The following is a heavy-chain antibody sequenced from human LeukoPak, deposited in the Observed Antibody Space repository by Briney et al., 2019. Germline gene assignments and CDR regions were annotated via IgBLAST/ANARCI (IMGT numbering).Heavy chain of an antibody. J-gene: IGHJ5*02. CDR3: AKNQVSGSYPPNWFDP. CDR1: GFTFRSYA. Sequence: PGGSLRLSCAASGFTFRSYAMTWVRQAPEKGLEWVAAISGTGGDTYYADSVKGRFTISRENSKYMLYLQVNSLISEDTAVYYCAKNQVSGSYPPNWFDPWGQGTLVTVSS. D-gene: IGHD3-16*02. CDR2: ISGTGGDT. V-gene: IGHV3-23*01.